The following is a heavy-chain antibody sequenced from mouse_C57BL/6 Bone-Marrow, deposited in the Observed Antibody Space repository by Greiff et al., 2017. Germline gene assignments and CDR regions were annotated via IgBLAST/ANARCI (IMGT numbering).Heavy chain of an antibody. V-gene: IGHV5-6*01. CDR2: ISSGGSYT. CDR1: GFTFSSYG. J-gene: IGHJ3*01. D-gene: IGHD1-1*01. Sequence: EVQRVESGGDLVKPGGSLKLSCAASGFTFSSYGMSWVRQTPDKRLEWVATISSGGSYTYYPDSVKGRFTISRDNAKNTLYLQMSSLKSEDTAMYYCARHRDCYGRAAWYAYWGQGTLVTVSA. CDR3: ARHRDCYGRAAWYAY.